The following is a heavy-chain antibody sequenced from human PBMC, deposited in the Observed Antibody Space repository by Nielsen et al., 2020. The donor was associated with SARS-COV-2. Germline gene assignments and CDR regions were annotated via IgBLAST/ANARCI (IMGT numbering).Heavy chain of an antibody. Sequence: WLRQPPGKGLEWIGYIYYSGSTNYNASLKSRVTISVDTSKNQFSLKLSSVTAADTAVYYCAKEVRWQQQLVHGVRHHYYYMDVWGKGTTVTVSS. CDR2: IYYSGST. D-gene: IGHD6-13*01. V-gene: IGHV4-59*01. CDR3: AKEVRWQQQLVHGVRHHYYYMDV. J-gene: IGHJ6*03.